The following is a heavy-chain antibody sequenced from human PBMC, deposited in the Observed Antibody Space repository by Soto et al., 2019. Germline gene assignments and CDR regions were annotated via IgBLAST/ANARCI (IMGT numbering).Heavy chain of an antibody. D-gene: IGHD6-13*01. CDR3: AKGAPYYSSSWSGDGFDV. CDR2: INAGNGDT. Sequence: QVQLVQSGAEVKKPGASVKISCKASGYTFTSYAMHWVRQAPGQRLEWMGWINAGNGDTKNSQKFQDRVPITRDTAANTADMDLSNLRSEDTAVYYCAKGAPYYSSSWSGDGFDVWGPGTMVTVSS. J-gene: IGHJ3*01. CDR1: GYTFTSYA. V-gene: IGHV1-3*01.